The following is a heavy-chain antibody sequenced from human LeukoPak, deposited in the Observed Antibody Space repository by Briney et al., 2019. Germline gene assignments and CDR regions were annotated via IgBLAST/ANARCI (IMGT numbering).Heavy chain of an antibody. V-gene: IGHV1-8*01. Sequence: ASVKLCCKASGYTLTTYDIKWVRQGTGQGLEWMGWMNPNSGNTGYAQKFQGRVTMTRNTSIRTAYMELSSLRSEDTAVYYCARGRPGIAAAGTRDWFDPWGQGTLVTVSS. CDR2: MNPNSGNT. D-gene: IGHD6-13*01. CDR3: ARGRPGIAAAGTRDWFDP. J-gene: IGHJ5*02. CDR1: GYTLTTYD.